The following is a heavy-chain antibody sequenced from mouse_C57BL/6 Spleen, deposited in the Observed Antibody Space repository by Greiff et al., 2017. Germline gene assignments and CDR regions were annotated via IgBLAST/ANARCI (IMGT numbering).Heavy chain of an antibody. CDR2: LYPGDGDT. CDR3: ARKITTVVATGDY. D-gene: IGHD1-1*01. J-gene: IGHJ4*01. V-gene: IGHV1-82*01. CDR1: GYAFSSSW. Sequence: QVQLQQSGPELVKPGASVKISCKASGYAFSSSWMNWVKQRPGKGLEWIGRLYPGDGDTNYNGKFKGKATLTADKSSSTAYMQLSSLTSEDSAVYFCARKITTVVATGDYWGQGTSVTVSS.